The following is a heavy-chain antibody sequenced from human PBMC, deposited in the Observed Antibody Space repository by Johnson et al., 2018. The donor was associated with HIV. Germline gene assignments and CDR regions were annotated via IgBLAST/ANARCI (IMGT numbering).Heavy chain of an antibody. CDR3: AKDLGGTGDAFDI. D-gene: IGHD1-26*01. CDR1: GFTFDDYA. J-gene: IGHJ3*02. V-gene: IGHV3-9*03. CDR2: ISWNSGSK. Sequence: VQVVESGGGLVQPGRSLRLSCVASGFTFDDYAMHWVRQAPGNGLEWVSGISWNSGSKGFADSVKARFTIARDKTKNSLYLQMNSLRAEDLALYYCAKDLGGTGDAFDIWGQGTMVTVSS.